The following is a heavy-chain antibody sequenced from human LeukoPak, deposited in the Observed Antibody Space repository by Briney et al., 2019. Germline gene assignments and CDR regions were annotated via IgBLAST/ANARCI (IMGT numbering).Heavy chain of an antibody. CDR2: INEDGSRK. CDR1: GFTFSGYW. J-gene: IGHJ3*02. V-gene: IGHV3-7*01. D-gene: IGHD3-10*01. Sequence: GGSLRLSCAASGFTFSGYWLSWVRQAPGKRLEWLANINEDGSRKFYVDSVEGRFTISRDNARNSLSLQMNSLRAEDMAIYYCARDHRDSGRGAFDIWGQGTGVTVSS. CDR3: ARDHRDSGRGAFDI.